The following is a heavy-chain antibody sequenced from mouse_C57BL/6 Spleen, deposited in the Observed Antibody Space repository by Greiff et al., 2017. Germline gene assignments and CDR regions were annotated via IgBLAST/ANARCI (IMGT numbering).Heavy chain of an antibody. J-gene: IGHJ1*03. V-gene: IGHV1-85*01. D-gene: IGHD1-1*01. CDR2: IYPRDGST. CDR1: GYTFTSYD. CDR3: ARGDYYGSSYGYWYFDV. Sequence: QVQLQQSGPELVKPGASVKLSCKASGYTFTSYDINWVKQRPGQGLEWIGWIYPRDGSTKYNEKFKGKATLTVDTSSSTAYMELHSLTSEDSAVYFCARGDYYGSSYGYWYFDVWGTGTTVTVSS.